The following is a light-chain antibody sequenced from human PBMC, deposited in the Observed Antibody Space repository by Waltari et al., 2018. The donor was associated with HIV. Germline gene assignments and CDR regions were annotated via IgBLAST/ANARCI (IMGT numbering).Light chain of an antibody. CDR1: NVGSKS. Sequence: SYVLTQPPSVSVAPGKTARITCGGTNVGSKSVPWYQQKPDQAPVLVIYYDSDRPSGIPERFSGSNSGNTATLTISRVEAGDEADYYCQVWDSSSDLSWVFGGGTKLTVL. CDR3: QVWDSSSDLSWV. J-gene: IGLJ3*02. V-gene: IGLV3-21*04. CDR2: YDS.